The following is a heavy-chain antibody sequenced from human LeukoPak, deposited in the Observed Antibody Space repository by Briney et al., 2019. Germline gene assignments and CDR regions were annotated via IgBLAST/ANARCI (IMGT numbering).Heavy chain of an antibody. D-gene: IGHD5-12*01. V-gene: IGHV3-11*01. J-gene: IGHJ4*02. CDR3: ATVRYSTIWSFEFDN. CDR1: GFNFSDYF. Sequence: GGSLRLSCAASGFNFSDYFMSWIRQAPGKGLQWLAYISNTGRGIEYAESVRGRFTISRDNAKNSVFLQMDSLTADDTAVYFCATVRYSTIWSFEFDNWGQGALVTVSS. CDR2: ISNTGRGI.